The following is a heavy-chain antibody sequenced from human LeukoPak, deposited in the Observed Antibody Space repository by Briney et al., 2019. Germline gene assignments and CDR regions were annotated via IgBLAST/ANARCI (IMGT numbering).Heavy chain of an antibody. Sequence: SETLSLTCTVSGGSISSYYWTWIRQPAGKGLEWIGRIYASGSTNYNPSLKSRATMSVDTSKNQFSLKLTSVTAADTAVYYCAREYSSSSGKNAFDIWGQGTLVTVSS. J-gene: IGHJ3*02. CDR2: IYASGST. CDR1: GGSISSYY. CDR3: AREYSSSSGKNAFDI. V-gene: IGHV4-4*07. D-gene: IGHD6-6*01.